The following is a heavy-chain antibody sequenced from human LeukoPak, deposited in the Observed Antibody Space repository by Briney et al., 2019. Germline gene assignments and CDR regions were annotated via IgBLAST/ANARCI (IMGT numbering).Heavy chain of an antibody. J-gene: IGHJ4*02. CDR3: ARDPCSARSCPPWD. CDR2: IWYDGSKE. Sequence: GRSLRLSCAASGFTFSTYAMHWVRQAPGKGLEWVAAIWYDGSKEYYPDSVKGRFTISRDDSKSTLYLQMNSLRDEDTAVYYCARDPCSARSCPPWDWGQGTQVIVSS. D-gene: IGHD2-15*01. CDR1: GFTFSTYA. V-gene: IGHV3-33*08.